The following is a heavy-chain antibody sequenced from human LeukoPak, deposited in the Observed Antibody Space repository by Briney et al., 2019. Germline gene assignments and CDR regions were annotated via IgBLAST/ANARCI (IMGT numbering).Heavy chain of an antibody. Sequence: PGGSLRLSCAASGFTFSNAWMSGVRQAPGKGLEWVGRIKSKTDGGTTDYAAPVKGRFTISRDDSKNTLYLQMNSLKTEDTAVYYCTTDPFDGYYDSSGYPFDYWGQGTLVTVSS. CDR1: GFTFSNAW. CDR2: IKSKTDGGTT. CDR3: TTDPFDGYYDSSGYPFDY. J-gene: IGHJ4*02. D-gene: IGHD3-22*01. V-gene: IGHV3-15*01.